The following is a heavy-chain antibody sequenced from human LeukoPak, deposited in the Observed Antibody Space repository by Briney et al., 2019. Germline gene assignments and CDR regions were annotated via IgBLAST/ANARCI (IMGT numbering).Heavy chain of an antibody. V-gene: IGHV1-46*01. D-gene: IGHD4-17*01. Sequence: ASVKVSCKASGYTFTSYYMHWVRQAPEQGLEWMGIINPSGGSTSYAQKFQGRVTMTRDTSTSTVYMELSSLRSEDTAVYYCARTYGDYGTFDYWGQGTLVTVSS. CDR1: GYTFTSYY. J-gene: IGHJ4*02. CDR2: INPSGGST. CDR3: ARTYGDYGTFDY.